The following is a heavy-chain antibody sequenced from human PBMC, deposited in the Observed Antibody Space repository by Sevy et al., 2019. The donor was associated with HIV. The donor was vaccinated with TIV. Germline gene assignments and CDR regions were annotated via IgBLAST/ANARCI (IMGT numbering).Heavy chain of an antibody. Sequence: GSLRLSCSAPGFSFSVYSLNWVRQAPGKGLEWVSFISTSSSYIYYADSVKGRFTISKDNAKNSLYLQMNSLRAEDTAVYYCARDPPYTSSWSGDYWGQGTLVTVSS. J-gene: IGHJ4*02. CDR2: ISTSSSYI. V-gene: IGHV3-21*01. D-gene: IGHD2-2*02. CDR3: ARDPPYTSSWSGDY. CDR1: GFSFSVYS.